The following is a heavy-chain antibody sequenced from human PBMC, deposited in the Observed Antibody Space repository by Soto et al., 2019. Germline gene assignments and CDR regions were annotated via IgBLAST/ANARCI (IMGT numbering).Heavy chain of an antibody. D-gene: IGHD3-3*01. Sequence: PGGSRRLSCAASGFTLSGSAMHWVRQASEKGLEWVGRIRSKANSYATAYAASVKGRSTISRDDSKNTAYLQMNSLKTEDTTVYYCTRHPETHYDFWSGYDVWFDPWGQGTLVTVSS. J-gene: IGHJ5*02. CDR2: IRSKANSYAT. V-gene: IGHV3-73*01. CDR1: GFTLSGSA. CDR3: TRHPETHYDFWSGYDVWFDP.